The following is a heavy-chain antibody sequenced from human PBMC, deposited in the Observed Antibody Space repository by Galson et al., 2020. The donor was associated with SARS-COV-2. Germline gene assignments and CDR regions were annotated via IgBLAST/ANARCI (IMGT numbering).Heavy chain of an antibody. CDR1: GYTFTGYY. V-gene: IGHV1-2*02. D-gene: IGHD5-18*01. Sequence: ASVKVSCKASGYTFTGYYMHWVRQAPGQGLEWMGWINPNSGGTNYAQKFQGRVTMTRDTSISTAYMELSRLSSDDTAVYYCAGDPPLYSYGCSSYSSGMDVWGQGTTATVSS. CDR3: AGDPPLYSYGCSSYSSGMDV. CDR2: INPNSGGT. J-gene: IGHJ6*02.